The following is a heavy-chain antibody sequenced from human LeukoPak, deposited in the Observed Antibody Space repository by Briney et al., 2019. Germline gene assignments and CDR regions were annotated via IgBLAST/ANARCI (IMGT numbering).Heavy chain of an antibody. D-gene: IGHD3-10*01. J-gene: IGHJ6*02. CDR3: ARMRVRGVIMRTYYYGMDV. V-gene: IGHV4-61*01. CDR2: IYYSGST. Sequence: PSETLSLTCTVSGGSVSSGSYYWSWIRQPPGKGLEYIGYIYYSGSTNYNPSLKSRVTISVDTSKNQFSLKLSSVTAADTAVYYCARMRVRGVIMRTYYYGMDVWGQGTTVTVSS. CDR1: GGSVSSGSYY.